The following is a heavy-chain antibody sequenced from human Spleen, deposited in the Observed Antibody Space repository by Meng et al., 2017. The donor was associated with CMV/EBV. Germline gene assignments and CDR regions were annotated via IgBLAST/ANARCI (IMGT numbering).Heavy chain of an antibody. J-gene: IGHJ3*02. V-gene: IGHV1-18*01. CDR2: ISAYNGNP. CDR1: GYTFTKYG. Sequence: ASVKVSCKASGYTFTKYGINWVRQAPGQGLEWMGWISAYNGNPTYAQKLQGRVTMTTDTSTTTAYMELRSLRSDDTAVYYCARLSGRYSGAFDIWGQGTTVTVSS. D-gene: IGHD1-26*01. CDR3: ARLSGRYSGAFDI.